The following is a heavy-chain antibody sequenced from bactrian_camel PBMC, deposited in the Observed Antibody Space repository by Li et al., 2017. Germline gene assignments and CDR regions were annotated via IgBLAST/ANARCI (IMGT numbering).Heavy chain of an antibody. D-gene: IGHD3*01. J-gene: IGHJ4*01. Sequence: VQLVESGGASVQAGGSLRLACVASGYANSPGCMGWVRQAPGKGLEWVSTINTGGGSTYYADSVKGRFTISQDNAKNTASLQMNSLKPEDTAMYYCAAGVRCNVLWVPSTYNYWGQGTQVTVS. CDR3: AAGVRCNVLWVPSTYNY. CDR2: INTGGGST. CDR1: GYANSPGC. V-gene: IGHV3S40*01.